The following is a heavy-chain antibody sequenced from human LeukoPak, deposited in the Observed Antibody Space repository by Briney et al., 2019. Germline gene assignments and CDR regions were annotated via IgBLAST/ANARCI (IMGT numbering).Heavy chain of an antibody. CDR2: IYYSGST. Sequence: PSETLSLTCTVSGGSISSSSYYWGWIRQPPGEGLDWIGSIYYSGSTYYNPSLKSRVTISVDTSKNQFSLKLSSVTAADTAVYYCATGPEIWYYDYWGQGTLVTVSS. V-gene: IGHV4-39*07. CDR1: GGSISSSSYY. D-gene: IGHD3-10*01. CDR3: ATGPEIWYYDY. J-gene: IGHJ4*02.